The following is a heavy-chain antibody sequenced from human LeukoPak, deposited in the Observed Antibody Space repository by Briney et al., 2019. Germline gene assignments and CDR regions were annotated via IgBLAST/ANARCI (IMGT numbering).Heavy chain of an antibody. V-gene: IGHV4-34*01. CDR1: GGSFSSYY. CDR3: ARGPPLSPDYDISTGYYNFDY. J-gene: IGHJ4*02. Sequence: SETLSLTCAVYGGSFSSYYWSWIRQPPGKGLEWIGEINYSGSTKYNPSLESRVTISVDTSKNHFSLMLTSLTAADTAVYYCARGPPLSPDYDISTGYYNFDYWVQGTLVTVSS. CDR2: INYSGST. D-gene: IGHD3-9*01.